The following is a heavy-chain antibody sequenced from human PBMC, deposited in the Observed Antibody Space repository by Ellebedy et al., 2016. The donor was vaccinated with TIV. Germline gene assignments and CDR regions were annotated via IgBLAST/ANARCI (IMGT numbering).Heavy chain of an antibody. V-gene: IGHV3-33*08. CDR1: GFSFSNFW. CDR3: ARDGHYYDSGSYSVYGMDV. D-gene: IGHD3-10*01. Sequence: GESLKISCAAWGFSFSNFWMSWVRQAPGKGLEWVAVIWYDESNEYYADSVKGRFTISRDNSKNTLYLQMNSLRAEDTAVYYCARDGHYYDSGSYSVYGMDVWGQGTTVTVSS. CDR2: IWYDESNE. J-gene: IGHJ6*02.